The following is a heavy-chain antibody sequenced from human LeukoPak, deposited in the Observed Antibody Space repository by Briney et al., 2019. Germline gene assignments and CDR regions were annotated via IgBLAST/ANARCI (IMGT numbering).Heavy chain of an antibody. J-gene: IGHJ4*02. Sequence: VASVKVSCKASGYTFTSYYMHWVRQAPGQGLEWMGVINPSGGTTSNTQKFQGRVTMTRDTSTSTVYMELSGLGSDDTALYHCARGIVGGTTRRRYYFDYWGQGTLVTVSS. D-gene: IGHD1-26*01. CDR1: GYTFTSYY. CDR3: ARGIVGGTTRRRYYFDY. V-gene: IGHV1-46*01. CDR2: INPSGGTT.